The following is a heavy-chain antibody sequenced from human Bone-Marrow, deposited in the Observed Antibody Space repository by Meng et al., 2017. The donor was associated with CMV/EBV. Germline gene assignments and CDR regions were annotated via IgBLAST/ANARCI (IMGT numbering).Heavy chain of an antibody. J-gene: IGHJ6*02. CDR3: ARDRDRGGVWYYGMDV. CDR1: GYTFTSYG. Sequence: ASVKVSCKASGYTFTSYGISWVRQAPGQGLEWMGWISAYNGNTNYAQKLQGRVTMTTDTSTSTAYMELRSLRSDDTAVYYCARDRDRGGVWYYGMDVWGQGTTVTGSS. CDR2: ISAYNGNT. V-gene: IGHV1-18*01. D-gene: IGHD5-24*01.